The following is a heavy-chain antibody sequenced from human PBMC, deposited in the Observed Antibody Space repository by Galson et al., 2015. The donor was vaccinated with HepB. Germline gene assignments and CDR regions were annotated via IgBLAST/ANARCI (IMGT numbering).Heavy chain of an antibody. D-gene: IGHD3-22*01. CDR1: GFTFSTYS. Sequence: SLRLSCAASGFTFSTYSMNWARQAPGKGLEWVSSISGTSSYIYYADSVKGRFTISRDNAKNSLYLQMNSLRAEDTAVYYCARAYYFDTSGYYYWGQGTLVTVSS. CDR2: ISGTSSYI. J-gene: IGHJ4*02. CDR3: ARAYYFDTSGYYY. V-gene: IGHV3-21*01.